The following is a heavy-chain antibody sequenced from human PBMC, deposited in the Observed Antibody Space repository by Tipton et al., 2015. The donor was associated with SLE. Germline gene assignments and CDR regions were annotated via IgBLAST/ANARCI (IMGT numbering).Heavy chain of an antibody. CDR3: ASGGYASGTSYLGGWFAP. J-gene: IGHJ5*02. Sequence: GLVKPSETLTLTCTVSGGSINDYYWTWIRQPPGKRLEWIGHIYSTGSASYNPSLKSRVTISLDTSKNQFSLKMTSVIATDTAIYYCASGGYASGTSYLGGWFAPWGQGTLVTVSS. CDR2: IYSTGSA. D-gene: IGHD3-10*01. V-gene: IGHV4-4*08. CDR1: GGSINDYY.